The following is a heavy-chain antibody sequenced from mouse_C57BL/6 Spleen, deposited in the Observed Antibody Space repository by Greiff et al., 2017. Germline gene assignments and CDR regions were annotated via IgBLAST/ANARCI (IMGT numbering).Heavy chain of an antibody. J-gene: IGHJ1*03. CDR2: IDPSDSYT. Sequence: QVQLQQPGAELVKPGASVKLSCKASGYTFTSYWMQWVKQRPGQGLEWIGEIDPSDSYTNYNQKFKGKATLTVDTSSSTAYMQLSSLTSEDSAVYYCARSRLRGWYFDVWGTGTTVTVSS. CDR3: ARSRLRGWYFDV. D-gene: IGHD2-4*01. CDR1: GYTFTSYW. V-gene: IGHV1-50*01.